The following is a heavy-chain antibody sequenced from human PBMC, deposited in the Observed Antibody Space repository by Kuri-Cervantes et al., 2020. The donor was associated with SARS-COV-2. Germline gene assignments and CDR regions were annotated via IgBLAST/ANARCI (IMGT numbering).Heavy chain of an antibody. Sequence: ASVKVSCKTSGYTFTSYYMHWVRQAPGQGLEWMGIINPSGGSTSYAQKFQGRVTMTRDTSTSTVYMELSSLRSEDAAVYYCAREGIAAAGATHMDVWGKGTTVTVSS. J-gene: IGHJ6*03. D-gene: IGHD6-13*01. V-gene: IGHV1-46*01. CDR1: GYTFTSYY. CDR3: AREGIAAAGATHMDV. CDR2: INPSGGST.